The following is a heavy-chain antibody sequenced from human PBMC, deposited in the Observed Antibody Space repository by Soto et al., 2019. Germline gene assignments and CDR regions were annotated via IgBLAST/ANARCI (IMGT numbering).Heavy chain of an antibody. CDR3: ARQIYDSDTGPNFQYYFDS. D-gene: IGHD3-22*01. V-gene: IGHV5-10-1*01. Sequence: GESLNLSCKGSGYSFAGYLITWVLQTPGKGLEWMGRIDPSDSQTYYSPSFRGHVTISVTKSITTVFLQWSSLRASDTAMYYCARQIYDSDTGPNFQYYFDSWGQGTPVTVSS. J-gene: IGHJ4*02. CDR2: IDPSDSQT. CDR1: GYSFAGYL.